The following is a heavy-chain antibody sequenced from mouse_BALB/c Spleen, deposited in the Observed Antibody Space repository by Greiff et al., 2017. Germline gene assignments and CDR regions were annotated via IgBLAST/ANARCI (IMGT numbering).Heavy chain of an antibody. CDR3: ARGRAPYYDY. Sequence: EVQGVESGGGLVKPGGSLKLSCAASGFTFSSYAMSWVRQTPEKRLEWVASISSGGSTYYPDSVKGLFTISRDNARNILYLQMSSLRSEDTAMYYCARGRAPYYDYWGQGTTLTVSS. D-gene: IGHD3-1*01. J-gene: IGHJ2*01. CDR1: GFTFSSYA. V-gene: IGHV5-6-5*01. CDR2: ISSGGST.